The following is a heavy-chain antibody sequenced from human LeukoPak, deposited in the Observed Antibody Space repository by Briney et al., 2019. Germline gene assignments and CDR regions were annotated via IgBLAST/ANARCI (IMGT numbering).Heavy chain of an antibody. CDR2: IYYSGST. Sequence: SETLSLTCTVSGGSISSSSYYWGWIRQPPGKGLEWIGSIYYSGSTYYNPSLKSRVTISVDTSKNQFSLKLSSLTAADTAVYYCATCIVVVPAAIVETWFDPWGQGTLVTVSS. V-gene: IGHV4-39*01. CDR3: ATCIVVVPAAIVETWFDP. CDR1: GGSISSSSYY. J-gene: IGHJ5*02. D-gene: IGHD2-2*01.